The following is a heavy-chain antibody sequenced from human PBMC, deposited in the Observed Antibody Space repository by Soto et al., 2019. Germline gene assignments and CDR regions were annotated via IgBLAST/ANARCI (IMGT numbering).Heavy chain of an antibody. CDR1: GYSFTSYW. V-gene: IGHV5-51*01. CDR2: IYPGDSDT. J-gene: IGHJ6*02. Sequence: GESLKISCKGSGYSFTSYWIGWVRQMPGKGLEWMGIIYPGDSDTRYSPSFQGQVTISADESTSTAHMELSSLRSDDTAVYYCASWLKEAGIGGNYYYGMDVWGQGTTVTVSS. D-gene: IGHD1-1*01. CDR3: ASWLKEAGIGGNYYYGMDV.